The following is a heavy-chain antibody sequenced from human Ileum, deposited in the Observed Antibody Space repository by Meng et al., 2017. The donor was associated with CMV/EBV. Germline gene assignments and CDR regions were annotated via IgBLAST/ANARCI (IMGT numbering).Heavy chain of an antibody. D-gene: IGHD4-11*01. V-gene: IGHV4-39*07. Sequence: PPRQESVPGLVKPSETLSLTCTVSGGSISSSSYDWGWIRQPPGKRLEWIGSIYYRGTTYYNPSLKSRVTMSIDTSTNQFSLNLRSVTAADTAVYYCVRDKDNNYLLDWFDPWGQGTLVTVSS. CDR2: IYYRGTT. J-gene: IGHJ5*02. CDR1: GGSISSSSYD. CDR3: VRDKDNNYLLDWFDP.